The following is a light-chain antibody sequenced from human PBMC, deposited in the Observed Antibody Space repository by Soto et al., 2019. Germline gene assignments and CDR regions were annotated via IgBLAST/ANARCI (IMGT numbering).Light chain of an antibody. V-gene: IGKV3-15*01. CDR1: HSVSSD. CDR3: QQYNTWPRT. J-gene: IGKJ1*01. Sequence: ELLMTQSPATLSVCPGDTATLSCRASHSVSSDLAWYRQKPGQAPRLLIYGASTRATDFPARFSGSGSGTEFTLTISSLQSEDIAVYYCQQYNTWPRTFGQGTKVDIK. CDR2: GAS.